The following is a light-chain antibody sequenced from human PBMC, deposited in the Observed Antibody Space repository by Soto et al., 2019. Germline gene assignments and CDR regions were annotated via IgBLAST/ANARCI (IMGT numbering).Light chain of an antibody. CDR2: GAS. CDR3: QQYGDSPDTDRWT. V-gene: IGKV3-20*01. J-gene: IGKJ1*01. CDR1: QSVRSSS. Sequence: EIVLTQSPGTLSLSPGERASLSCRASQSVRSSSLAWYQQKPGQPPRLFIYGASSRATGIPDRFSGSGSGTDFTLTISRLEPEDFAVYCCQQYGDSPDTDRWTFGPGTKVEIK.